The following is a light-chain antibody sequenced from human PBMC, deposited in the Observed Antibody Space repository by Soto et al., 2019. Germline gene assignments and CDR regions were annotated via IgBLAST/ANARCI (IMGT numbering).Light chain of an antibody. CDR1: QSISTW. V-gene: IGKV1-5*01. CDR3: QQANSFPLT. CDR2: DAS. J-gene: IGKJ4*01. Sequence: DIQMTQSHSTLSASAGDTVTITCRASQSISTWLAWYQQKPGRAPRLLIFDASSLKSGVPSRFSGSGSGTDFTLTISSLQPEDFATYYCQQANSFPLTFGGGTKVDIK.